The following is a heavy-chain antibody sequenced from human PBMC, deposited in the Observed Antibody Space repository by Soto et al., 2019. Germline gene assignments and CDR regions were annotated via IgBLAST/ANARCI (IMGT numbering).Heavy chain of an antibody. Sequence: SETLSLTCAVYGGSFSGYYWSWIRQPPGKGLEWIVEINHSGSTNYNPSLKSRVTISVDTSKNQFSLKLSSVTAADTAVYYCEGALENTYFYYGLNVWGQGTTVTVSS. CDR1: GGSFSGYY. CDR3: EGALENTYFYYGLNV. J-gene: IGHJ6*02. V-gene: IGHV4-34*01. D-gene: IGHD1-1*01. CDR2: INHSGST.